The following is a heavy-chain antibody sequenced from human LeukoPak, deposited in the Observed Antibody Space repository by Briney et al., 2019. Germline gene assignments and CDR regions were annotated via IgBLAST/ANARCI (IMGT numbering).Heavy chain of an antibody. CDR2: IRSKAYGGTT. D-gene: IGHD5-24*01. V-gene: IGHV3-49*04. CDR3: TRFVEMATIIDY. Sequence: GGSLRLSCAASGFTFSRFAMSWVRQAPGKGLEWVGFIRSKAYGGTTEYAASVKGRFTISRDDSKSIAYLQMNSLKTEDTAVYYCTRFVEMATIIDYWGQGTLVTVSS. J-gene: IGHJ4*02. CDR1: GFTFSRFA.